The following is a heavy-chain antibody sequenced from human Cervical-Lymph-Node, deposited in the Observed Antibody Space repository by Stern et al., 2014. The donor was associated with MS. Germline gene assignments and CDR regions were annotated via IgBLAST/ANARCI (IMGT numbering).Heavy chain of an antibody. J-gene: IGHJ4*02. CDR1: GFTFTDYY. Sequence: QVQLVQSGGGLVRPGGSLRLSCAASGFTFTDYYINLIRQAPGKGLEWVSYISASGSTIYVADSVKGRFTISRDNAKESVYLQMNSLRVEDTAMYYCARERDGADYWGQGTLVTVSS. CDR2: ISASGSTI. D-gene: IGHD5-24*01. V-gene: IGHV3-11*01. CDR3: ARERDGADY.